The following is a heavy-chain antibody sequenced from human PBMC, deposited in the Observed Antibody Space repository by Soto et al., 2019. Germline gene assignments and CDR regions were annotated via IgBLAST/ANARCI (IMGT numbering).Heavy chain of an antibody. CDR2: IDPEDDEI. CDR3: AAERLGFCDSNNCYRHYFDS. J-gene: IGHJ4*02. Sequence: ASVKVSCKVSGDTLSELSIHWVRQAPGKDLEWMGRIDPEDDEIVYAQKFQGRVTMTEDTSTDTSYMEVTSLTSEDTAVYYCAAERLGFCDSNNCYRHYFDSWGQGSLVTVSS. V-gene: IGHV1-24*01. D-gene: IGHD2-2*01. CDR1: GDTLSELS.